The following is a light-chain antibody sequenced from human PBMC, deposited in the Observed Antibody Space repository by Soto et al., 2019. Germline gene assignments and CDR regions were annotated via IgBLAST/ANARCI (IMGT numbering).Light chain of an antibody. Sequence: QSALTQPPSASGSPGQSVTISCTGTRSDVGGYTYVSWYQQHPGKAPKLLIYEVNKRPSGVPDRFSGSKSGNTASLTVSGRQAEDEGDYYCSSYSGSNNLGVFGGGTKLTVL. CDR1: RSDVGGYTY. J-gene: IGLJ2*01. CDR2: EVN. CDR3: SSYSGSNNLGV. V-gene: IGLV2-8*01.